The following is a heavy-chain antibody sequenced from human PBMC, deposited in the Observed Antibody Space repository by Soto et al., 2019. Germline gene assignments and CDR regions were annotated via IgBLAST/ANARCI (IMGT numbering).Heavy chain of an antibody. D-gene: IGHD3-22*01. CDR3: ARDPEIYDSSGYYLAVRYSDY. J-gene: IGHJ4*02. CDR2: ISAYNGNT. V-gene: IGHV1-18*01. CDR1: GYTFTSYG. Sequence: ASVKVSCKASGYTFTSYGISWVRQAPGQGLEWMGWISAYNGNTNYAQKLQGRVTMTTDTSTSTAYMELRSLRSDDTAVYYCARDPEIYDSSGYYLAVRYSDYWGQGTLVTVSS.